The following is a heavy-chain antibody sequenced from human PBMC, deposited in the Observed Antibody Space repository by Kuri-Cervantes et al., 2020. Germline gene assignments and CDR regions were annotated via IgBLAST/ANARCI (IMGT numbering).Heavy chain of an antibody. Sequence: GSLRLSCAVYGGSFSGYYWSWIRQPPGKGLEWIGEINHSGSTNYNPSLKSRVTISVDTSKNQFSLKLSSVTAEDTAVYYCARDTPSSGWSLSARTYYYYMDVWGKGTTVTVSS. CDR3: ARDTPSSGWSLSARTYYYYMDV. J-gene: IGHJ6*03. CDR2: INHSGST. D-gene: IGHD6-19*01. V-gene: IGHV4-34*01. CDR1: GGSFSGYY.